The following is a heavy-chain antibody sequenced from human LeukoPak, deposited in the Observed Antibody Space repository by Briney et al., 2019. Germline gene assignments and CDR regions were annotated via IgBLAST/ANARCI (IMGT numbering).Heavy chain of an antibody. J-gene: IGHJ4*02. CDR2: IYYSGST. CDR3: ATLGQARGYSYGPVDY. V-gene: IGHV4-59*08. CDR1: GGSISSYY. D-gene: IGHD5-18*01. Sequence: SETLSLTCTVSGGSISSYYWSWIRRPPGKGLEWIEYIYYSGSTNYNPSLKSRVTISVLTSKNQFSLKLSSVTAADTAVYYCATLGQARGYSYGPVDYWGQGSLVTVSS.